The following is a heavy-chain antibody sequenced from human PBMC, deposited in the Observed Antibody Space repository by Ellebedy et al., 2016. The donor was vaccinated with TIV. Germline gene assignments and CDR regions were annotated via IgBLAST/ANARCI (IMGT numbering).Heavy chain of an antibody. D-gene: IGHD3-16*01. Sequence: GESLKISCAASGFTFNYYSMNWVRQASGKGLEWVSSISSSGTSIYYGDSMKGRFTISRDNAKNSLYPQMNSLGAEDTAVYYSARDCSTSRLGFDLDYWGQGTLVTVSS. V-gene: IGHV3-21*01. CDR1: GFTFNYYS. CDR3: ARDCSTSRLGFDLDY. J-gene: IGHJ4*02. CDR2: ISSSGTSI.